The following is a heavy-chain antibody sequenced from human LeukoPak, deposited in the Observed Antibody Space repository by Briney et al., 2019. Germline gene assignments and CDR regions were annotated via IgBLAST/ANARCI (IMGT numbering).Heavy chain of an antibody. D-gene: IGHD7-27*01. CDR1: GFTFSSYS. V-gene: IGHV3-48*01. CDR3: AREGRDWGSTPYFDY. J-gene: IGHJ4*02. CDR2: ISSSSSTI. Sequence: GGSLRLSCAASGFTFSSYSMNWVRQAPGKGLEWVSYISSSSSTIYCADSVKGRFTISRDNAKNSLYLQMNSLRAEDTAVYYCAREGRDWGSTPYFDYWGQGTLVTVSS.